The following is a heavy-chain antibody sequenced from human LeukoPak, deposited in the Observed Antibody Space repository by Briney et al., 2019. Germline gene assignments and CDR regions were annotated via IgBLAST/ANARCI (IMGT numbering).Heavy chain of an antibody. Sequence: ASVKVSCKASGYTFTGYYMHWVRQAPGQGLEWMGWINPNSGGTNYAQKFQGRVTITTDESTSTAYMELSSLRSEDTAVYYCASSDYYGSGSYYRNYWGQGTLVTVSS. V-gene: IGHV1-2*02. CDR3: ASSDYYGSGSYYRNY. CDR1: GYTFTGYY. J-gene: IGHJ4*02. CDR2: INPNSGGT. D-gene: IGHD3-10*01.